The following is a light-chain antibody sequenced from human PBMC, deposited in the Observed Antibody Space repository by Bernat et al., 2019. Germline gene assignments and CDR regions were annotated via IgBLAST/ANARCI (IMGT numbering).Light chain of an antibody. CDR3: SSKTSSSTHV. V-gene: IGLV2-14*03. CDR2: DVS. J-gene: IGLJ1*01. Sequence: QSALTQPASVSGSPGQSITISCTGTSSDVGGYNYVSWYQQHPGKAPKLMIYDVSNRPSGVSNRFSGSKSGNTASLTISGLQAEDEGDYYCSSKTSSSTHVFGTGTSVTVL. CDR1: SSDVGGYNY.